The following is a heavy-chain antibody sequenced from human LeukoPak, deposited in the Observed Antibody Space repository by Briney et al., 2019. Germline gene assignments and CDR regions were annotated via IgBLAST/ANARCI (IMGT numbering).Heavy chain of an antibody. CDR3: ARGQGKELLNYYCMDV. Sequence: SETLSLTCTVSGGSISSYYWSWIRQPPGEGLEWIGYIYYSGSTNYNPSLKSRVTISVDTSKNQFSLKLSSVTAADTAVYYCARGQGKELLNYYCMDVWGKGTTVTVSS. CDR1: GGSISSYY. D-gene: IGHD1-26*01. CDR2: IYYSGST. V-gene: IGHV4-59*01. J-gene: IGHJ6*03.